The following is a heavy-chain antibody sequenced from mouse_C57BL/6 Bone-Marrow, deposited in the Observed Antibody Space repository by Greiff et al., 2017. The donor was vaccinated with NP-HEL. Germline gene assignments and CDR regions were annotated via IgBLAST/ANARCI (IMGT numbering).Heavy chain of an antibody. D-gene: IGHD2-3*01. CDR3: ARGYDGYYFDY. J-gene: IGHJ2*01. CDR2: ISSGSSTI. Sequence: EVKLMESGGGLVKPGGSLKLSCAASGFTFSDYGMHWVRQAPEKGLEWVAYISSGSSTIYYADTVKGRFTISRDNAKNTLFLQTTSLRSEDTAMYYCARGYDGYYFDYWGQGTTLTVSS. CDR1: GFTFSDYG. V-gene: IGHV5-17*01.